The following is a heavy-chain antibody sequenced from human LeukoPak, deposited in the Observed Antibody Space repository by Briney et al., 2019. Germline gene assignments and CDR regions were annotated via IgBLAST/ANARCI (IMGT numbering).Heavy chain of an antibody. Sequence: GGSLXXXXXXXXFTFSDXYXXWIRQAPGKGXEXVXYISXIVSTIYYSPSFPSLFPISTHNPKNSLYLQMNSLRAEDTAVYYCARVPGYCSSTSCPYWYFDLWGRGTLVTVSS. D-gene: IGHD2-2*01. J-gene: IGHJ2*01. CDR2: ISXIVSTI. V-gene: IGHV3-11*04. CDR1: XFTFSDXY. CDR3: ARVPGYCSSTSCPYWYFDL.